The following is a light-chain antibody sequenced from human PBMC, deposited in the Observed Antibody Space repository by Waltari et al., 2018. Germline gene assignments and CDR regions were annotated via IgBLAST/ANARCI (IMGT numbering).Light chain of an antibody. CDR3: QQSYSTPRT. Sequence: DIQMTQSPSSLSASVGDRVTITCRASQSISSYLNWYQQKPGKAPKLLIYSASSLQSGGPSRFSGSGSGTDFTLTISSLQPEDFATYYGQQSYSTPRTFGQGTKVEIK. CDR2: SAS. CDR1: QSISSY. J-gene: IGKJ1*01. V-gene: IGKV1-39*01.